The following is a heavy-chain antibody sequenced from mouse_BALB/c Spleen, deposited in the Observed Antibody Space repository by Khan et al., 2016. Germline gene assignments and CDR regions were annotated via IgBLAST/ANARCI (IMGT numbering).Heavy chain of an antibody. CDR2: IFPGSGST. V-gene: IGHV1-77*01. CDR3: ARSYYGYCAMDY. Sequence: VQLQESGTELPRPGASVKLSCKASGYTFTDYYLHWVMQRTGQGLEWIGEIFPGSGSTYYNEKFKGKASLTADTSSSTAYMQLSSLTSEDSAVYFCARSYYGYCAMDYWGHGASVTVSS. CDR1: GYTFTDYY. D-gene: IGHD1-2*01. J-gene: IGHJ4*01.